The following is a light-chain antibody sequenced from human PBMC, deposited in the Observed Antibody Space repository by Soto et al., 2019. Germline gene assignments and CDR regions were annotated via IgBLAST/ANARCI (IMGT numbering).Light chain of an antibody. V-gene: IGLV2-14*01. CDR3: CASNARSTLV. CDR2: EVR. CDR1: MRDVGAYNL. J-gene: IGLJ3*02. Sequence: QSVLTQPASVSGSAGQSITISCSGTMRDVGAYNLVSWYQQHPGQAPKLIIYEVRNRPSGISSRFSGSRSGNTASLTISGLQSAEEGAYYCCASNARSTLVFGGGTKLTVL.